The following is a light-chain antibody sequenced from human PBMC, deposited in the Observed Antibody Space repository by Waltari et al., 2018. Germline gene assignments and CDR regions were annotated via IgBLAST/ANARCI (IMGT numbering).Light chain of an antibody. CDR3: QQYGSSPYT. J-gene: IGKJ2*01. CDR1: QRVSVNS. Sequence: EVVLTQSPGILSLSPGDRATLSCRARQRVSVNSLAWYQHNPGQAPRLLIYDATMRATAIPDRFSGSVSGTDFTLVITRLEPEDFGVYYCQQYGSSPYTFGQGTKLQIK. CDR2: DAT. V-gene: IGKV3-20*01.